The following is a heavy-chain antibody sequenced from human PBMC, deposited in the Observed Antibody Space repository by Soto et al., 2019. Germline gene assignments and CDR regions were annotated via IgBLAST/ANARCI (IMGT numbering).Heavy chain of an antibody. J-gene: IGHJ4*02. CDR1: GYTLTELS. Sequence: GASVKVSCKVSGYTLTELSMHCVLRSPLKGLEWMGGFDPEDGETIYAQKFQGRVTMTEDTSTDTAYMELSSLRSEDTAVYYCATDPGYSSSWYYFDYWGQGTLVTVSS. V-gene: IGHV1-24*01. CDR3: ATDPGYSSSWYYFDY. D-gene: IGHD6-13*01. CDR2: FDPEDGET.